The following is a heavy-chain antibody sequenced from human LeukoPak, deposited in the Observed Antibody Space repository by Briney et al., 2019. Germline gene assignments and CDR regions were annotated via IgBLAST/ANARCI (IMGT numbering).Heavy chain of an antibody. CDR3: ARDSTDDYVWGSYRDENWFDP. Sequence: GGSLRLSCAASGFTVSSNYMSWVRQSPGKGLEWVSVIYSGGSTYYADSVKGRFTISRDNSKNTLYLQMGSLRAEDMAVYYCARDSTDDYVWGSYRDENWFDPWGQGTLVTVYS. J-gene: IGHJ5*02. CDR2: IYSGGST. CDR1: GFTVSSNY. V-gene: IGHV3-66*01. D-gene: IGHD3-16*02.